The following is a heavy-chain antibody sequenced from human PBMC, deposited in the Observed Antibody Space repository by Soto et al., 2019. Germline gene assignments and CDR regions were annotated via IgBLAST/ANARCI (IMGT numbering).Heavy chain of an antibody. D-gene: IGHD3-10*01. CDR3: ARAPSFGSGSRFDY. V-gene: IGHV4-31*03. CDR1: GGSISSGGYY. Sequence: SETLSLTCTVSGGSISSGGYYWSWIRQHPGKGLEWIGYIYYSGNTYYNPSLKSRVTISVDTSKNQFSLKLSSVTAADTAVYYCARAPSFGSGSRFDYWGQGTLVTVSS. J-gene: IGHJ4*02. CDR2: IYYSGNT.